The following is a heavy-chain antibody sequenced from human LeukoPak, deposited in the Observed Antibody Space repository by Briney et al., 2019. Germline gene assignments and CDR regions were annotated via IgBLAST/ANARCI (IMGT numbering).Heavy chain of an antibody. CDR1: GFTFSSDS. J-gene: IGHJ5*02. CDR3: ARDGSLRFLNWFDP. D-gene: IGHD3-3*01. V-gene: IGHV3-48*01. CDR2: ISSSSSTI. Sequence: GGSLRLSCAASGFTFSSDSMNWVRQAPGKGLEWVSYISSSSSTIYYADSVKGRFTISRDNAKNSLYLQMNSLRAEDTAVYYCARDGSLRFLNWFDPWGQGTLVTVSS.